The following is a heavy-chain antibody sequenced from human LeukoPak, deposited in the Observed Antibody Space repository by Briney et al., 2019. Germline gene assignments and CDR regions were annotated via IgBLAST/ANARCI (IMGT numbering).Heavy chain of an antibody. J-gene: IGHJ4*02. CDR1: GGSISSYY. D-gene: IGHD3-10*01. CDR2: IYYSGST. V-gene: IGHV4-59*08. CDR3: ARQGSGGSGRFDY. Sequence: KPSETLSLTCTVSGGSISSYYWSWIRQPPGKGLEWIGYIYYSGSTNYNPSLKSRVTISVDTSKNQFSLKLSSVTAADTAVYYCARQGSGGSGRFDYWGQGTLVTVSS.